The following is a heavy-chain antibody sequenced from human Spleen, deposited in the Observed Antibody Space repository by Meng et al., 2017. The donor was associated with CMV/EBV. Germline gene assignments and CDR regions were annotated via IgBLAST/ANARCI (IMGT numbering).Heavy chain of an antibody. CDR2: ISSSSTI. CDR1: GFTFSDYY. CDR3: AKGTTKYIYYGMDV. V-gene: IGHV3-69-1*01. Sequence: GESLKISCAASGFTFSDYYMNWVRQAPGKGLEWVSSISSSSTIFYADSVKGRFTTSRDNAKNSLYLQMNSLRAEDTAVYYCAKGTTKYIYYGMDVWGQGATVTVSS. J-gene: IGHJ6*02. D-gene: IGHD2/OR15-2a*01.